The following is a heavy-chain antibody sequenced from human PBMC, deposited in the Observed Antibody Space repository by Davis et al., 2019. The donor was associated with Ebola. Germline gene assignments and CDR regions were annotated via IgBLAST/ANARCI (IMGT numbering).Heavy chain of an antibody. V-gene: IGHV3-21*01. D-gene: IGHD3-16*01. CDR2: ISSDSDYI. CDR1: GFTVSTYS. J-gene: IGHJ6*02. CDR3: ARDRPLDFFFGDYYGMDV. Sequence: GGSLRLSFAASGFTVSTYSMSWVRQAPGKGLEWVSSISSDSDYIDYADSAKGRFTISRDNAKNSLYLQMNSLRAEDTAVYYCARDRPLDFFFGDYYGMDVWGQGTTVTVSS.